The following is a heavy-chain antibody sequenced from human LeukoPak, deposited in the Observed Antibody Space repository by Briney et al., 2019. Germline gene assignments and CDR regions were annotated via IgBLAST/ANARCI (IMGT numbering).Heavy chain of an antibody. V-gene: IGHV1-46*01. CDR1: GYTFTSYY. CDR2: INPSGGST. Sequence: ASVKVSCKASGYTFTSYYMHWVRQAPGQGLEWMGIINPSGGSTSYAQKFQGRVTITTDESTSTAYMELSSLRSEDTAVYYCARDDYYGSGSYFGNWFDPWGQGTLVTVSS. CDR3: ARDDYYGSGSYFGNWFDP. D-gene: IGHD3-10*01. J-gene: IGHJ5*02.